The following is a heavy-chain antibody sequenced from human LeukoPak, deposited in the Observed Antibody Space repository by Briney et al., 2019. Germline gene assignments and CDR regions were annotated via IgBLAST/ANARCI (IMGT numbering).Heavy chain of an antibody. Sequence: GGSLRLSCAASEFTFSNYWMSWVRQAPGKGLEWVANIKEDGSEKYYVDSVKGRFTISRDNAKNSLYLQMNSLRAEDTAVYYCARDFYRIVLVPHYFDYWGQGTLVTVSS. V-gene: IGHV3-7*01. D-gene: IGHD3-22*01. J-gene: IGHJ4*02. CDR1: EFTFSNYW. CDR3: ARDFYRIVLVPHYFDY. CDR2: IKEDGSEK.